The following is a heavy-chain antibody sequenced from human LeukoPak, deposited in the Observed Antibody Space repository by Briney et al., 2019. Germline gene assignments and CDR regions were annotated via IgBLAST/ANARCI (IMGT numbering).Heavy chain of an antibody. CDR3: ATYSSGMAYDYFDY. Sequence: GESLKISCNVSGYSFTSFWIGWVRQMPGKGLEWMGIIYPGDSDTRYSPSFQGQVTISADKSINTAYLQWSSLKASDTAMYYCATYSSGMAYDYFDYWGQGTLVTVSS. CDR2: IYPGDSDT. J-gene: IGHJ4*02. CDR1: GYSFTSFW. V-gene: IGHV5-51*01. D-gene: IGHD3-10*01.